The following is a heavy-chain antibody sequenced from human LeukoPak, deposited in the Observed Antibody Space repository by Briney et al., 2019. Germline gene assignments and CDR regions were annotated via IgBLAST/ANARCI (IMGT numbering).Heavy chain of an antibody. J-gene: IGHJ2*01. V-gene: IGHV3-30*02. D-gene: IGHD4-17*01. Sequence: GGSLRLSCAASGFTFSNYAMSWVRQAPGKGLEWVAFIRYDGSNKYYADSVKGRFTISRDNSKNTLYLQMNSLRAEDTAVYYCARDLETTEYGDRNWYFDLWGRGTLVTVSS. CDR1: GFTFSNYA. CDR3: ARDLETTEYGDRNWYFDL. CDR2: IRYDGSNK.